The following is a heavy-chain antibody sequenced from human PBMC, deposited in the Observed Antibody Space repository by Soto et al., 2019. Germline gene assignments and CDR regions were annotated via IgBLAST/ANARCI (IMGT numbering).Heavy chain of an antibody. D-gene: IGHD5-12*01. Sequence: ASVKVSCKVSGYTLTELSMHWVRQAPGKGLEWMGGFDPEDGETIYAQKFQGRVTMTEDTSTDTAYMELSSLRSEDTAVYYCAIGRWLQQYYYYGMDVWGQGTTVTVSS. CDR1: GYTLTELS. CDR2: FDPEDGET. CDR3: AIGRWLQQYYYYGMDV. V-gene: IGHV1-24*01. J-gene: IGHJ6*02.